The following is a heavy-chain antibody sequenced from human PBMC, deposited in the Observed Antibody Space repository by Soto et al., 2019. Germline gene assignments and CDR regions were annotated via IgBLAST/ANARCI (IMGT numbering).Heavy chain of an antibody. Sequence: GGSLRLSCAASGFTFSSYAMSWVRQAPGKGLEWVSAISGSGGSTYYADSVKGRFTISRDNSKNTLYLQMNSLRAEDTAVYYCAKRDAVVVAEDLLDYYYYMDVWGKGTTVTVSS. CDR2: ISGSGGST. J-gene: IGHJ6*03. D-gene: IGHD2-15*01. CDR3: AKRDAVVVAEDLLDYYYYMDV. CDR1: GFTFSSYA. V-gene: IGHV3-23*01.